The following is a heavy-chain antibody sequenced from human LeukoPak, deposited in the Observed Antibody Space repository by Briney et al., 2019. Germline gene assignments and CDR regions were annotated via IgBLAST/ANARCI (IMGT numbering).Heavy chain of an antibody. D-gene: IGHD6-6*01. CDR1: GGSISSGGYY. Sequence: SETLSLTCTVSGGSISSGGYYWSWIRQPPGKGLEWIGYIYHSGSTYYNPSLKSRVTISVDRSKNQFSLKLSSVTAADTAVYYCAREQLVPRLYFDYWGQGTLVTVSS. J-gene: IGHJ4*02. CDR3: AREQLVPRLYFDY. V-gene: IGHV4-30-2*01. CDR2: IYHSGST.